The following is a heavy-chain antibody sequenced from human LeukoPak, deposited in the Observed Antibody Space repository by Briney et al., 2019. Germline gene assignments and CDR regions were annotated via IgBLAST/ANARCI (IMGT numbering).Heavy chain of an antibody. Sequence: GGSLRLSCAASGFTFSSYAMSWVRQAPGKGLEWVSAISGSGGSTYYADSVKGRFTISRDNSKNTLYLQMNSLRAEDTAVYYCARVVVVAAGGTYYFDYWGQGTLVTVSS. V-gene: IGHV3-23*01. J-gene: IGHJ4*02. D-gene: IGHD2-15*01. CDR3: ARVVVVAAGGTYYFDY. CDR1: GFTFSSYA. CDR2: ISGSGGST.